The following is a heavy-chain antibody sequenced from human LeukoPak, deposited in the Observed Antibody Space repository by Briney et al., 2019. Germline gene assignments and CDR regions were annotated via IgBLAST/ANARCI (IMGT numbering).Heavy chain of an antibody. CDR1: GFTVSSNY. CDR3: ARGHWELKGVYYYYYMDV. D-gene: IGHD1-26*01. J-gene: IGHJ6*03. Sequence: PGGSLRLSCAASGFTVSSNYMSWVRQAPGKGLEWVSVIYSGGSTYYADSVKGRFTISRDNSKNTLYLQMNSLRAEDTAVYYCARGHWELKGVYYYYYMDVWGKGTTVTISS. V-gene: IGHV3-53*01. CDR2: IYSGGST.